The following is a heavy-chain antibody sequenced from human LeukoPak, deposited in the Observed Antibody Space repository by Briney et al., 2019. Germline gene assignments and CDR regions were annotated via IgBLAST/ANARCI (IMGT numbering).Heavy chain of an antibody. Sequence: PGGSLRLSRAASGFTVSSNSMSWVRQAPGKGLEWVSLIYSGGSTYYADSVKGRFAISRDNSKNTLYLQMNSLRAEDTAVYYCARGGSYASFGFDYWGQGTLVTVSS. D-gene: IGHD1-26*01. CDR3: ARGGSYASFGFDY. J-gene: IGHJ4*02. CDR2: IYSGGST. CDR1: GFTVSSNS. V-gene: IGHV3-53*01.